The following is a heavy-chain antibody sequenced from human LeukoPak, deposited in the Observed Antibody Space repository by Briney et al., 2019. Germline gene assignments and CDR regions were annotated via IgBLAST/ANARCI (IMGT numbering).Heavy chain of an antibody. J-gene: IGHJ4*02. V-gene: IGHV1-18*01. Sequence: GASVKVSCKASGYTFTSYGISWVRQAPGQGLEWMGWISAYNGNTNYAQKLQGRVTMTTDTSTSTAYMELRSLRSDDTAVYYCDRGLSYYYDSSGYHHFDYWGQGTLVTVSS. D-gene: IGHD3-22*01. CDR3: DRGLSYYYDSSGYHHFDY. CDR2: ISAYNGNT. CDR1: GYTFTSYG.